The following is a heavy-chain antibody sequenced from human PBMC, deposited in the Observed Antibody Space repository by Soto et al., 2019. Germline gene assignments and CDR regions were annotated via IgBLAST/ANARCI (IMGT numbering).Heavy chain of an antibody. CDR2: ISSSSNTV. V-gene: IGHV3-48*03. CDR3: ARNSYSGSYLDY. Sequence: GFLRLSGAAAGFCLSIYEMFWVRQAPGKGPEWVSYISSSSNTVYYADSVKGRFTISRDNAKSSLYLQVNSLRAEDTAVYYCARNSYSGSYLDYWGQGTLVTGSS. J-gene: IGHJ4*02. CDR1: GFCLSIYE. D-gene: IGHD1-26*01.